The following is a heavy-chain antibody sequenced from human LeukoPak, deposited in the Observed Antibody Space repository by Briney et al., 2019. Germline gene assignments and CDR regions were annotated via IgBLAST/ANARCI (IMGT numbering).Heavy chain of an antibody. CDR3: ARDAYGSGSSVDY. Sequence: KTGGSLRLSCAASGFTFSSYSMNWVRQAPGKGLEWVSSVSSSRSYIYYADPVKGRFTISRDNAKNSLYLQMNSLRAEDTAVYYCARDAYGSGSSVDYWGQGTLVTVSS. J-gene: IGHJ4*02. CDR1: GFTFSSYS. D-gene: IGHD3-10*01. CDR2: VSSSRSYI. V-gene: IGHV3-21*01.